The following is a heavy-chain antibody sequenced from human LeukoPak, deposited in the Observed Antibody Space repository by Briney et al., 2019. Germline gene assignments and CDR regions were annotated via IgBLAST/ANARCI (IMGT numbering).Heavy chain of an antibody. V-gene: IGHV1-24*01. Sequence: GASVKVSCKVSGYTLTELSMHWVRQAPGKGLEWMGGFDPEDGETIYAQKFQGRVTMTEDTSTDTAYMELSSLRSEDTAVYYCATRSGSYQLLGAFDIWGQGTMVTVSS. CDR3: ATRSGSYQLLGAFDI. D-gene: IGHD3-10*01. CDR2: FDPEDGET. J-gene: IGHJ3*02. CDR1: GYTLTELS.